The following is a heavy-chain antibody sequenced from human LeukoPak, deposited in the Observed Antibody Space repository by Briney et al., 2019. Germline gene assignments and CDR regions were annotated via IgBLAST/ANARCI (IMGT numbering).Heavy chain of an antibody. D-gene: IGHD3-22*01. J-gene: IGHJ3*02. CDR3: ARAETYYYDSSGGDAFDI. CDR2: INPNSGGT. Sequence: ASVKVSCKASGYTFTGYYMHWVRQAPGQGLEWMGWINPNSGGTNYAQKFQGRVTMTRDTSISTAYMELSRLRSDDTAVYYCARAETYYYDSSGGDAFDIWGQGTMVTVSS. V-gene: IGHV1-2*02. CDR1: GYTFTGYY.